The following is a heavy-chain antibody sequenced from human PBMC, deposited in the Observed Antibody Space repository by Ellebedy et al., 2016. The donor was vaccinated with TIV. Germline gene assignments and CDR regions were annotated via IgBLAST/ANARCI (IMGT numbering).Heavy chain of an antibody. CDR2: ISGTGYNT. CDR3: ARGWNAD. CDR1: GLTFSSHA. Sequence: GESLKISCAASGLTFSSHAMSWVRQAPRKGLEWVATISGTGYNTDYGDSVKGRFTTSRDNTKNSLYLQMNSLRAEDTAVYYCARGWNADWGQGTLVTVSS. J-gene: IGHJ4*02. V-gene: IGHV3-23*01. D-gene: IGHD1-1*01.